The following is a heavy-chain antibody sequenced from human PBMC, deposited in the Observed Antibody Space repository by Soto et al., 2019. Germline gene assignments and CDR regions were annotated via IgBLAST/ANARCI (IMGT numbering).Heavy chain of an antibody. Sequence: QVQVVESGGGVVQPGRSLRLSCAASGFTFSSYGMHWVRQAPVKGLEWVAVISYHGNDKYYADSVKGRFTISRDNFKSTLFLQMSSLRAEDTDIYFCAKDLLHNTVTTCGSWGQGTLVTISS. J-gene: IGHJ5*02. CDR2: ISYHGNDK. CDR3: AKDLLHNTVTTCGS. V-gene: IGHV3-30*18. CDR1: GFTFSSYG. D-gene: IGHD4-17*01.